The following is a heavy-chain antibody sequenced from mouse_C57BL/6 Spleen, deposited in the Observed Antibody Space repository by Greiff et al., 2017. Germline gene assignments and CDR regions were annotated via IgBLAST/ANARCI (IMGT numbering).Heavy chain of an antibody. J-gene: IGHJ4*01. CDR2: ISSGGSYT. V-gene: IGHV5-6*01. D-gene: IGHD4-1*01. Sequence: DVQLVESGGDLVKPGGSLKLSCAASGFTFSSYGMSWVRQTPDKRLEWVATISSGGSYTYYPDSVKGRFTISRDHAKNTLYLQMSSLKSEDTAMYYCARLTGNARDYWGQGASVTASS. CDR3: ARLTGNARDY. CDR1: GFTFSSYG.